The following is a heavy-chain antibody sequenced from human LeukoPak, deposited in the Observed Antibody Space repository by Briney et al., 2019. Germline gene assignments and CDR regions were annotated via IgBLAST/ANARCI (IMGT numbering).Heavy chain of an antibody. CDR2: ISAYNGNT. J-gene: IGHJ4*02. CDR1: GYTFTSYG. CDR3: ARDSAALEAWTIGF. Sequence: GASVNVSCKASGYTFTSYGISWVRQAPGQGLEWMGWISAYNGNTNYAQKLQGRVTMTTDTSTSTAYMELRSLRSDDTAVYYCARDSAALEAWTIGFWGQGTLGTVSS. V-gene: IGHV1-18*01. D-gene: IGHD3/OR15-3a*01.